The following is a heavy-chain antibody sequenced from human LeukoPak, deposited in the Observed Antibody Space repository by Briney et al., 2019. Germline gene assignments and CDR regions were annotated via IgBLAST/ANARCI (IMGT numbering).Heavy chain of an antibody. Sequence: SETQSLTCAVYGGSFSGYYWSWIRQPPGKGLEWIGEINHSGSTNYNPSLKSRVTISVDTSKNQFSLKLSSVTAADTAVYYCARPPITADAFDIWGQGTMVTVSS. V-gene: IGHV4-34*01. D-gene: IGHD5-24*01. J-gene: IGHJ3*02. CDR2: INHSGST. CDR3: ARPPITADAFDI. CDR1: GGSFSGYY.